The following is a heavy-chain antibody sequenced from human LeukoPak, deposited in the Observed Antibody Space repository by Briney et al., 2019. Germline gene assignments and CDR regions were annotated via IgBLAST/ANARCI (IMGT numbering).Heavy chain of an antibody. CDR2: IIPIFGTA. D-gene: IGHD3-22*01. V-gene: IGHV1-69*01. CDR1: GGTFSSYA. CDR3: AAHNYYDSSGYYYLDY. Sequence: SVKVSCKASGGTFSSYAISWVRQAPGQGLEWMGGIIPIFGTANYAQKFQGRVTITADESTSTAYMELSSLRSEDTAVYYCAAHNYYDSSGYYYLDYWGQGTLVAVSS. J-gene: IGHJ4*02.